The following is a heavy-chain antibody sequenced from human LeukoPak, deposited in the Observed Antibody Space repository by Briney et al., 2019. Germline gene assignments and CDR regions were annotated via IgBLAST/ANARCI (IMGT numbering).Heavy chain of an antibody. D-gene: IGHD3-22*01. CDR1: GFTLSSYW. J-gene: IGHJ4*02. CDR2: VNSDGSST. Sequence: PGGSLRLSCAASGFTLSSYWMHWVRQAPGKGLVWVSRVNSDGSSTSYADSVKGRFTISRDNAKNTLYLQMNSLRAEDTAVYYCARDSNNYYDSSGYYATPLDYWGQGTLVTVSS. V-gene: IGHV3-74*01. CDR3: ARDSNNYYDSSGYYATPLDY.